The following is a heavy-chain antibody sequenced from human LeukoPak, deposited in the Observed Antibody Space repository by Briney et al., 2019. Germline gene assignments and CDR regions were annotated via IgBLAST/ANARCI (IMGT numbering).Heavy chain of an antibody. V-gene: IGHV3-23*01. CDR2: MSGSGGSA. CDR1: GFTFSSYA. J-gene: IGHJ4*02. CDR3: APWRGPGGELPHGY. D-gene: IGHD3-10*01. Sequence: GGSLRLSCVASGFTFSSYAMSWVRQAPGKGVEWVSGMSGSGGSAYYADSVKGRFTISRDNSKNTLYLQMNSLRAEDTAVYYCAPWRGPGGELPHGYWGQGTLVTVSS.